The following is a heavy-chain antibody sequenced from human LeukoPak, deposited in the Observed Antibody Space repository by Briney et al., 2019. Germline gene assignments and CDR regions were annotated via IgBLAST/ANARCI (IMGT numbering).Heavy chain of an antibody. CDR1: GFTFSSYG. V-gene: IGHV3-33*01. J-gene: IGHJ4*02. CDR3: ARVRSGYSFGDY. Sequence: GRSLRLSCAASGFTFSSYGMHWARQAPGKGLEWVAVIWYDGSNKYYADSVKGRFTISRDNSKNTLYLQMNSLRAEDTAVYYCARVRSGYSFGDYWGQGTLVTVSS. D-gene: IGHD3-22*01. CDR2: IWYDGSNK.